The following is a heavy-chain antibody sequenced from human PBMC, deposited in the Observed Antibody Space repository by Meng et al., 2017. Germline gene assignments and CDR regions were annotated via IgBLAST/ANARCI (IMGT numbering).Heavy chain of an antibody. CDR3: LDEAPRSDY. D-gene: IGHD1-1*01. CDR1: GFTFNNYW. Sequence: VHCVGSGGGLVQTGGSPRLSCAASGFTFNNYWMHWVRQVPGKGLVWVSRISGDGSITNYADSVKGRFTISRDNAKNTLYLQINSLRPEDTAVYYCLDEAPRSDYWGQGSLVTVSS. V-gene: IGHV3-74*01. J-gene: IGHJ4*02. CDR2: ISGDGSIT.